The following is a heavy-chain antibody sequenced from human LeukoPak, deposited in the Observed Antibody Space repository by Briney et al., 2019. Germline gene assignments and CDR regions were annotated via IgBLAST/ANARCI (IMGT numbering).Heavy chain of an antibody. D-gene: IGHD3-22*01. CDR3: AKEDSSGTRFEY. V-gene: IGHV3-23*01. CDR2: IGGSGGNI. J-gene: IGHJ4*02. CDR1: GFMFSSYD. Sequence: GGSLRLSCEASGFMFSSYDMSWVRQAPGKGLGWVAGIGGSGGNIKYADSVKGRFTISRDNSRNILYLQMNSLRAEDTAVYHCAKEDSSGTRFEYWGRGSLVTVSS.